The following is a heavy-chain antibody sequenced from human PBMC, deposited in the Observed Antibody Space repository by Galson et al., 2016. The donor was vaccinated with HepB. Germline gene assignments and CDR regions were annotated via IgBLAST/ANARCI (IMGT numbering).Heavy chain of an antibody. D-gene: IGHD1-7*01. CDR1: GFTFDDYA. J-gene: IGHJ5*02. CDR2: ISWNTGTI. Sequence: SLRLSCAASGFTFDDYAMHWVRQAPGKGLEWVSGISWNTGTIGYADSVRGRFSISRDNAKNSLYLQMNSLRAEDTAVYYCARDGGITGTTDWFDPWGQGTLVTVSS. V-gene: IGHV3-9*01. CDR3: ARDGGITGTTDWFDP.